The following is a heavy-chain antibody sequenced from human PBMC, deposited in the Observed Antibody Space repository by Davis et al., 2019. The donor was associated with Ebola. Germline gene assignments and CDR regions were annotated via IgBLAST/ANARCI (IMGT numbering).Heavy chain of an antibody. Sequence: ASVKVSCKASGGTFSSYAISWVRQAPGQGLEWMGWISAYNGNTNYAQKLQGRVTMTTDTSTSTAYMELRSLRSDDTAVYYCARELGYCSGGSCYRNWFDPWGQGTLVTVSS. CDR1: GGTFSSYA. D-gene: IGHD2-15*01. CDR3: ARELGYCSGGSCYRNWFDP. V-gene: IGHV1-18*01. J-gene: IGHJ5*02. CDR2: ISAYNGNT.